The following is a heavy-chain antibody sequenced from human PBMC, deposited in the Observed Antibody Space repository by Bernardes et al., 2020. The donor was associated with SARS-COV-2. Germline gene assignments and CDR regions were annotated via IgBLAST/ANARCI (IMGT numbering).Heavy chain of an antibody. J-gene: IGHJ6*02. CDR2: IYYSGST. CDR1: GDSISPYY. Sequence: SETLSLTCTVSGDSISPYYWSWIRQSPGKGLEWIGYIYYSGSTNYNPSLKSRVTISLDTSKNQFSLKLSSVTAADTAVYYCARSGCDGRHYYFCGLDVWGQGTAVTVSS. CDR3: ARSGCDGRHYYFCGLDV. V-gene: IGHV4-59*01. D-gene: IGHD2-15*01.